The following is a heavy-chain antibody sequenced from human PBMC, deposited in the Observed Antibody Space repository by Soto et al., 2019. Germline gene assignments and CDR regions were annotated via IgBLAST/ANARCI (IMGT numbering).Heavy chain of an antibody. V-gene: IGHV4-39*01. Sequence: QLQLQESGPGLVKPSETLSLTCTVSGGSISSSSYYWGWIRQPPGKGLEWIGSIYYSGSTYYNPSLKSRVTISXXXXXXQXXXXXXSVTXADTXXXXCARHTPAISISDHWGQGTLVTVSS. CDR3: ARHTPAISISDH. J-gene: IGHJ4*02. CDR2: IYYSGST. CDR1: GGSISSSSYY. D-gene: IGHD2-15*01.